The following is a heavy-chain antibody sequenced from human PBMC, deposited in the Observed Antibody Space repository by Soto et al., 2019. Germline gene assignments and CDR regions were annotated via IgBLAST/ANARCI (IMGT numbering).Heavy chain of an antibody. Sequence: SETLSLTCAVSGGSISSGGYSWSWIRQPPGKGMEWIGYIYHSGSTYYNPSLKSRVTISLDRSKNHFSLKLNSESAADTAEYSCARVPDYWGQGILVTAPQ. D-gene: IGHD2-2*01. CDR1: GGSISSGGYS. CDR3: ARVPDY. V-gene: IGHV4-30-2*01. J-gene: IGHJ4*02. CDR2: IYHSGST.